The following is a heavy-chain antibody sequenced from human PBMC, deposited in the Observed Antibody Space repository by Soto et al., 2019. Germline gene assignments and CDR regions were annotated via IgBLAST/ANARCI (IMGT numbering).Heavy chain of an antibody. Sequence: QVQLVESGGGVVQPGRSLRLSCAASGFTFSSYGMHWVRQAPGKGLEWVAVISYDGSNKYYADSVKGRFTISRDNSKNPLYLQMNSLRAEDTAVYYCAKDSDSYDSSGYFDYWGQGPLVTVSS. V-gene: IGHV3-30*18. CDR3: AKDSDSYDSSGYFDY. CDR1: GFTFSSYG. CDR2: ISYDGSNK. D-gene: IGHD3-22*01. J-gene: IGHJ4*02.